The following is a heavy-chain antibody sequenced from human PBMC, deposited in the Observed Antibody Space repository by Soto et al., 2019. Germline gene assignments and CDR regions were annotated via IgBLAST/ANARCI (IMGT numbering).Heavy chain of an antibody. V-gene: IGHV2-5*01. Sequence: QITLKESGPTLVKPTQTLTLTCTVSGFSLTTHEVGVGWVRQPPGKALEWLAFISWNDERRYSPSLKRRLTIPKDTSKNRVALTMAKWAPADTGTYFCAHRPPTYAPAWLAFDFWGKGTTVAVSS. D-gene: IGHD3-16*01. CDR3: AHRPPTYAPAWLAFDF. J-gene: IGHJ3*01. CDR1: GFSLTTHEVG. CDR2: ISWNDER.